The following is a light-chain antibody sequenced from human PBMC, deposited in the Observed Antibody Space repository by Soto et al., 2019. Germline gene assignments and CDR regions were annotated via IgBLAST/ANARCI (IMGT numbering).Light chain of an antibody. V-gene: IGLV4-60*02. CDR3: ETWDSNTRL. Sequence: QLVLTQSSSASASLGSSVKLTCTLSSGHSTYIIAWHQQQPGKAPRYLMKVEGSGNYDKGTGVPERCSGSSSRADRYLAFAILHCEDEAHYSWETWDSNTRLFGGGTKLTVL. J-gene: IGLJ3*02. CDR1: SGHSTYI. CDR2: VEGSGNY.